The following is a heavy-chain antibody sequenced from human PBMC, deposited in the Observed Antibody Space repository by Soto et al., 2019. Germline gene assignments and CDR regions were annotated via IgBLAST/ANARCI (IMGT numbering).Heavy chain of an antibody. J-gene: IGHJ5*02. Sequence: GESLKISCKGSGYSFTSYWISWVRQMPGKGLEWMGRIDPSDSYTNYSPSFQGHVTISADKSISTAYLQWSSLKASDTAMYYCARLECSGGSCYGLNWFDPWGQGTLVTVPS. CDR1: GYSFTSYW. CDR3: ARLECSGGSCYGLNWFDP. CDR2: IDPSDSYT. D-gene: IGHD2-15*01. V-gene: IGHV5-10-1*01.